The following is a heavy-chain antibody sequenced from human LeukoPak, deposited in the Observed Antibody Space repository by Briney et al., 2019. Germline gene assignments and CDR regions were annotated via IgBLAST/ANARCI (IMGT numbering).Heavy chain of an antibody. V-gene: IGHV1-69*13. CDR2: IIPIFGTA. Sequence: SVKVSCKASGYTFTSYGISWVRQAPGQGLEWMGGIIPIFGTANYAQKFQGRVTITADESTSTAYMELSSLRSEDTAVYYCARVEDEGIDYWGQGTLVTVSS. CDR3: ARVEDEGIDY. J-gene: IGHJ4*02. CDR1: GYTFTSYG.